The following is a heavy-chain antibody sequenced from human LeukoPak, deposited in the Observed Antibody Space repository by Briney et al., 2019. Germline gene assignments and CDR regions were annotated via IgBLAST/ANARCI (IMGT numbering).Heavy chain of an antibody. V-gene: IGHV3-23*01. CDR3: AKKCGIQPGPDNFDY. CDR1: GFTFSSYA. J-gene: IGHJ4*02. Sequence: GGSLRLSCAASGFTFSSYAMSWVRQAPGKGLEWVSAISGSGGSTYYADSVKGRFTISRDNSKNTLYLQMNSLRAEDTAVYYCAKKCGIQPGPDNFDYWGQGTLVTVSS. CDR2: ISGSGGST. D-gene: IGHD5-18*01.